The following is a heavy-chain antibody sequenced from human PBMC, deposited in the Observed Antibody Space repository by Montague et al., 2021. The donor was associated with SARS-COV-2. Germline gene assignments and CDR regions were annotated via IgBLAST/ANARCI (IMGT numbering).Heavy chain of an antibody. V-gene: IGHV3-30*18. CDR2: LSYDERNQ. Sequence: SLRLSCAASGFTISNYVLHWVRQAPGKGLEWVSLLSYDERNQYYVDSVKGRFTITRDNSKTTLYLQMNSLTIDDTAVYYCAKGRTIIINSPFDYWGQGTPVTVSS. CDR3: AKGRTIIINSPFDY. J-gene: IGHJ4*02. CDR1: GFTISNYV. D-gene: IGHD4-23*01.